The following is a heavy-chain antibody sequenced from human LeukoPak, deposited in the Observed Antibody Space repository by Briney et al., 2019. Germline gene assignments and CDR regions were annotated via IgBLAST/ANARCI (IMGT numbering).Heavy chain of an antibody. V-gene: IGHV3-11*04. CDR2: LSSSGTTI. J-gene: IGHJ4*02. D-gene: IGHD3-3*01. CDR3: ARDYDFWSGYYTGYFDY. CDR1: GFTFSDYN. Sequence: GGSLRLSCAASGFTFSDYNMSWIRQAPGKGLEWVSYLSSSGTTIYYADSVKGRFTISRDNAKNSLYLQMNSLRAEDTAVYYCARDYDFWSGYYTGYFDYWGQGTLVTVSS.